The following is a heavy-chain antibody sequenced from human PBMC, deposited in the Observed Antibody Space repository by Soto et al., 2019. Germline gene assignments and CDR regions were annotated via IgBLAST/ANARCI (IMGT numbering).Heavy chain of an antibody. CDR1: GFTFISYT. CDR3: VARKGEAVGGTLDH. CDR2: ISGSGGAT. V-gene: IGHV3-23*01. J-gene: IGHJ4*02. Sequence: EVQLLESGGGLVQPGGSLRLSCVGSGFTFISYTMTWVRQAPGKGPEWVSVISGSGGATYYTDAVKGRFTVSRDNSKNTLYLQINNLRVYETAVNYCVARKGEAVGGTLDHWGQGTLVTVSS. D-gene: IGHD1-26*01.